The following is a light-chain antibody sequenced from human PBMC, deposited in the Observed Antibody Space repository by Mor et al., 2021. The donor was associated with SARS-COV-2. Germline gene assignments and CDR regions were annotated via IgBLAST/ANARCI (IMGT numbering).Light chain of an antibody. V-gene: IGLV2-8*01. CDR1: SRDVGGYRF. CDR3: SSYGGSRDLI. CDR2: EVD. J-gene: IGLJ2*01. Sequence: SRDVGGYRFVSWYQKYPGKAPRLIIYEVDKRPSGVPGRVSGSKSGNTASLTVSGVQADDEADYFCSSYGGSRDLIFGGGTKLT.